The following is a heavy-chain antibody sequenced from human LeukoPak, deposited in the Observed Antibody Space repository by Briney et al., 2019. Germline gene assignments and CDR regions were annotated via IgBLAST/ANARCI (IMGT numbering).Heavy chain of an antibody. J-gene: IGHJ3*01. V-gene: IGHV4-59*08. Sequence: SETLSLTCTVSGASISSYYWSWIRQPPGKGLEWIGYIHYSGSTNYYPSLKSRVTISVDTSKNQFSLNLSSVTAADTAVYYCTIHREYDADVFDVWGEGTVVTAST. CDR3: TIHREYDADVFDV. D-gene: IGHD3-10*01. CDR2: IHYSGST. CDR1: GASISSYY.